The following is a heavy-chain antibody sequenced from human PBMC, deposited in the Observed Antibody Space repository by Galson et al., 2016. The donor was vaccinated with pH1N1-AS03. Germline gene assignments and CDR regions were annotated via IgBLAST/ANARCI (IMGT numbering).Heavy chain of an antibody. CDR1: GFSLSTSGMC. CDR2: IDWVDDK. CDR3: ARFSYGDYLNCFDP. D-gene: IGHD4-17*01. J-gene: IGHJ5*02. V-gene: IGHV2-70*01. Sequence: PALVKPTQTLTLTCTFSGFSLSTSGMCVSWIRQPPGKALEWLALIDWVDDKYYSTSLKTRLTISKDTSKNQVVLTMTNMDPLDTATYYCARFSYGDYLNCFDPWGQGTLVTVSS.